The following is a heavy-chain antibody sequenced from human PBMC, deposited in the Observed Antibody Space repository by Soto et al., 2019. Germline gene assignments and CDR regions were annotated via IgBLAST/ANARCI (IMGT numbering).Heavy chain of an antibody. CDR3: ARGPDTAMVRIGEDY. CDR1: GGSFSGYY. Sequence: LSLTCAVYGGSFSGYYWSWIRQPPGKGLEWIGEINHSGSTNYSPSLKSRVTISVDTSKNQFSLKLSSVTAADTAVYYCARGPDTAMVRIGEDYWGQGTLVTVSS. D-gene: IGHD5-18*01. CDR2: INHSGST. V-gene: IGHV4-34*01. J-gene: IGHJ4*02.